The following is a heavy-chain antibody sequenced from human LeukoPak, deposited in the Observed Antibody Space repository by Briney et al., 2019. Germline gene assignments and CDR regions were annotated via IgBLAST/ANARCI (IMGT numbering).Heavy chain of an antibody. CDR1: GGSFSGYY. CDR3: ARQRELVVFYYMDV. D-gene: IGHD2-15*01. J-gene: IGHJ6*03. V-gene: IGHV4-34*01. CDR2: INHSGST. Sequence: SETLSLTCTGYGGSFSGYYWSWIRQPPGKGLEWIGEINHSGSTNYNPSLKSRVTISVDTSKNQLSLKLSSVTAADTAVYYCARQRELVVFYYMDVWGKGTTVTISS.